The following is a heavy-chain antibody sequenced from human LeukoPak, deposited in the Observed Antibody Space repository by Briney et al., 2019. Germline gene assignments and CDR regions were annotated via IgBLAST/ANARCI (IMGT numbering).Heavy chain of an antibody. D-gene: IGHD3-22*01. CDR1: GGSISSYY. V-gene: IGHV4-59*01. J-gene: IGHJ3*02. CDR2: IYCSGST. Sequence: PSETLSLTCTVSGGSISSYYWSWIRQPLGKGLEWIGYIYCSGSTNYNPSLKSRVTISVDTSKNQFSLKLSSVTAADTAVYYCARGPNSYYYDSSGYYPSTLDAFDIWGQGTMVTVSS. CDR3: ARGPNSYYYDSSGYYPSTLDAFDI.